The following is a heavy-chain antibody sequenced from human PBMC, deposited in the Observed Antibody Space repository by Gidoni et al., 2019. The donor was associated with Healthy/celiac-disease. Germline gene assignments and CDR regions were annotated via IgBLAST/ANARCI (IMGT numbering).Heavy chain of an antibody. J-gene: IGHJ5*02. CDR2: IYWNDDK. V-gene: IGHV2-5*01. CDR3: AHRHGIAVADNWFDP. CDR1: GFSLSTSGVG. Sequence: QITLKESGPTLVKPTQTLTLTCTFSGFSLSTSGVGVGWIRQPPGKALEWLALIYWNDDKRYSPSLKSRLTITKDTSKNQVVLTMTNMDPVDTATYYCAHRHGIAVADNWFDPWGQGTLVTVSS. D-gene: IGHD6-19*01.